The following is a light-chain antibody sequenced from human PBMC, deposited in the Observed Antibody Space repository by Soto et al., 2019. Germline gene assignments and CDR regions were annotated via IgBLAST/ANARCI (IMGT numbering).Light chain of an antibody. CDR1: RIGSKS. CDR2: DDS. J-gene: IGLJ1*01. V-gene: IGLV3-21*02. CDR3: QVWDSSRDHYV. Sequence: SYELTQPPSVSVAPGQTARITCGGNRIGSKSVQWYEQKAGQAPVLVDYDDSDRPSGIPGRFSGSKSGNTATLTISDVGAGDDADYYSQVWDSSRDHYVFGPGTKVTVL.